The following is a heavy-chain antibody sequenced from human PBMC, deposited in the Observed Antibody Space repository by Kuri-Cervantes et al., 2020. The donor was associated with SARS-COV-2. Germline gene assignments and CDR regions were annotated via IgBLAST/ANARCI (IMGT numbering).Heavy chain of an antibody. J-gene: IGHJ4*02. Sequence: ASVKVSCKASGYTFTSHGISWVRQAPGQGLEWMGWISAYNGNTNYAQKLQGRVTMTTDTSTSTAYMELRSLRPDDTAVYYCARDYCSGGSCRDFDYWGQGTLVTVSS. D-gene: IGHD2-15*01. V-gene: IGHV1-18*01. CDR3: ARDYCSGGSCRDFDY. CDR2: ISAYNGNT. CDR1: GYTFTSHG.